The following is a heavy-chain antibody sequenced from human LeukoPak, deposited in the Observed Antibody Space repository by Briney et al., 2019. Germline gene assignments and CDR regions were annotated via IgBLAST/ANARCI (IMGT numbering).Heavy chain of an antibody. J-gene: IGHJ4*02. CDR2: IYPGDSDT. Sequence: GESLKISCKGSGYRFTSYWIGWVRQMPGKGLEWMGIIYPGDSDTRYSPSFQGQVTISADKSISTAYLQWSSLKASDTAMYYCARGRDGAVAGGDPFDYWGQGTLVTVSS. CDR1: GYRFTSYW. CDR3: ARGRDGAVAGGDPFDY. D-gene: IGHD6-19*01. V-gene: IGHV5-51*01.